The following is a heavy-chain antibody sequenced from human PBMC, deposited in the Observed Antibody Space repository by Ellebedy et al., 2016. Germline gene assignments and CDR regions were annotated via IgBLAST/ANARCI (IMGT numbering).Heavy chain of an antibody. V-gene: IGHV1-69*04. Sequence: SVKVSXXASGYTFTSYYMHWVRQAPGQGLEWMGRIIPILGIANYAQKFQGRVTITADKSTSTAYMELSSLRSEDTAVYYCARVTMGGTGVWGQGTTVTVSS. J-gene: IGHJ6*02. D-gene: IGHD3-10*01. CDR3: ARVTMGGTGV. CDR1: GYTFTSYY. CDR2: IIPILGIA.